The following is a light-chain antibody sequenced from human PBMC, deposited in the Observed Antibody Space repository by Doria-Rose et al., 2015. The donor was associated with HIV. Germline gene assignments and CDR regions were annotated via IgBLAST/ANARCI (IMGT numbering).Light chain of an antibody. CDR3: HQYGTSST. CDR2: DGS. J-gene: IGKJ1*01. Sequence: TQSPGTLSLSPGERATISCRASQSFSSTYFTWYQQKPGQAPSLLIYDGSTRATGIPDRFSDSASGTDLSLTIIRLEPEDFSLYYCHQYGTSSTFGQGSKVEI. V-gene: IGKV3-20*01. CDR1: QSFSSTY.